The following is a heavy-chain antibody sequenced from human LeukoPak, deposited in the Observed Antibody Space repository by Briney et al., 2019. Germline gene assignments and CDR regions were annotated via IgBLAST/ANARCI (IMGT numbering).Heavy chain of an antibody. CDR1: GFTFSSYA. J-gene: IGHJ6*03. Sequence: GRSLRLSCAASGFTFSSYAMHWVRQAPGKGLEWVAVISYDGSNKYYADSVKGRFTISRDNSKNTLYLQMNSLRAEDTAVYYCARAQPYYDYVWGSYRYPGVNYYYYMDVWGKGTTVTVSS. D-gene: IGHD3-16*02. CDR3: ARAQPYYDYVWGSYRYPGVNYYYYMDV. CDR2: ISYDGSNK. V-gene: IGHV3-30-3*01.